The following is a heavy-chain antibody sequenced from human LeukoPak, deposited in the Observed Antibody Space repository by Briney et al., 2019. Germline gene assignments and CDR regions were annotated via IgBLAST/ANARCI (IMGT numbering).Heavy chain of an antibody. CDR2: ISGSGGST. CDR3: AKDIHSIAVAGTPTLIFDY. Sequence: PGGSLRLSCAASGFTFSSYAMSWVRQAPGKGLEWVSAISGSGGSTYYADSVKGRFTISRDNSKNTLYLQMNSLRAEDTAVYYCAKDIHSIAVAGTPTLIFDYWGQGTLVTVSS. CDR1: GFTFSSYA. D-gene: IGHD6-19*01. J-gene: IGHJ4*02. V-gene: IGHV3-23*01.